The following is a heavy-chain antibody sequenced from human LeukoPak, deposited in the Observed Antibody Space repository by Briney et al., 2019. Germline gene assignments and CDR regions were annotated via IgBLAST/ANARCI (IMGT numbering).Heavy chain of an antibody. Sequence: GGSLRLSCAASGFTFSDYYMSWIRQAPGKGLEWVSYTSSSGSTIYYADSVEGRFTISRDNAKNSLYLQMNSLRAEETVVYYCGRDGDGRRYYYYYMDVWGKGNTVTVSS. V-gene: IGHV3-11*01. CDR2: TSSSGSTI. J-gene: IGHJ6*03. CDR3: GRDGDGRRYYYYYMDV. D-gene: IGHD5-24*01. CDR1: GFTFSDYY.